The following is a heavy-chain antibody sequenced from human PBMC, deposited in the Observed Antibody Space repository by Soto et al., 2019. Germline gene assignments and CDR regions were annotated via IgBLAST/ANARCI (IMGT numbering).Heavy chain of an antibody. D-gene: IGHD3-10*01. CDR2: IYYSGST. J-gene: IGHJ5*02. CDR3: ARVIVLLRNWFDP. V-gene: IGHV4-39*01. Sequence: QLQLQESGPGLVKPSETLSLTCTVSGGSISSSSYYWGWIRQPPGKGLEWIGSIYYSGSTYYNPSLKSRVTLSVDTSKNQFSLKLSSVTAADTAVYYCARVIVLLRNWFDPWGQGTLVTVSS. CDR1: GGSISSSSYY.